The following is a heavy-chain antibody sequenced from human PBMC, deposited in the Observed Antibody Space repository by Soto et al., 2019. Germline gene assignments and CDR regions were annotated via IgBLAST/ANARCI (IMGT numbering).Heavy chain of an antibody. D-gene: IGHD5-18*01. CDR3: TRHPQIWSPCLDP. V-gene: IGHV4-39*01. CDR1: GGSIRDSKYY. J-gene: IGHJ5*02. CDR2: IYYSGST. Sequence: SETLSLTCTVSGGSIRDSKYYWVWIRQPPGKGLEWIGSIYYSGSTYYNPSLKSRVSVSVDTSKTQFSLQLSSVTAADTAVYFCTRHPQIWSPCLDPWGQGTLVTVSS.